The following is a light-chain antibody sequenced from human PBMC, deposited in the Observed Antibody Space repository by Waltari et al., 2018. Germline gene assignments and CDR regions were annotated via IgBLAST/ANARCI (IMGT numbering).Light chain of an antibody. CDR1: QSVLYSSNNKNY. CDR2: WAS. V-gene: IGKV4-1*01. Sequence: DIVMTQSPDSLAVSLGERATIHYKSSQSVLYSSNNKNYLSWYQQKPGQPPKLLIYWASTRESGVPDRFSGSGSGTAFTLTISSLQAEDVAVYYCQQYYSTPFTFGPGTKVDIK. CDR3: QQYYSTPFT. J-gene: IGKJ3*01.